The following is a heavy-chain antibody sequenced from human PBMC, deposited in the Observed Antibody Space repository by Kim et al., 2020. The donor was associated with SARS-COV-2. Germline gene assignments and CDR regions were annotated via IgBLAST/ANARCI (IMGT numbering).Heavy chain of an antibody. D-gene: IGHD6-13*01. Sequence: SETLSLTCTVSGGSINNSTYYWGWIRQPPGKGLEWIGSIYKSGSTYYNPSLNSRVTISVDTSKTQFSLKLGPVTAADTAVYYCARDHRRLDSYTSNWYSGPDYFDYWRRGTLVTVSS. CDR1: GGSINNSTYY. CDR3: ARDHRRLDSYTSNWYSGPDYFDY. J-gene: IGHJ4*02. CDR2: IYKSGST. V-gene: IGHV4-39*07.